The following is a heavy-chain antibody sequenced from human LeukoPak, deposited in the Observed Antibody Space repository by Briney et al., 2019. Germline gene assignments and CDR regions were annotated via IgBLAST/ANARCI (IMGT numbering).Heavy chain of an antibody. Sequence: GASVKVPCKASGYTFTSYDINWVRQATGQGLEWMGWMNPNSGNTGYAQKFQGRVTMTRNTSISTAYMELSSLRSEDTAVYYCARPRGRGGYKANYYFDYWGQGTLVTVSS. J-gene: IGHJ4*02. CDR1: GYTFTSYD. D-gene: IGHD5-24*01. CDR2: MNPNSGNT. V-gene: IGHV1-8*01. CDR3: ARPRGRGGYKANYYFDY.